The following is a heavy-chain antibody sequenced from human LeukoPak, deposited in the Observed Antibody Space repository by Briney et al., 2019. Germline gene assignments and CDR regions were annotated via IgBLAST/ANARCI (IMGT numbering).Heavy chain of an antibody. D-gene: IGHD3-10*01. V-gene: IGHV4-59*01. Sequence: PSETLSLTCTVSGGSNSSYYWSWIRQPPGKGLEWIGYIYYNGITNYNPSFTSRVTISVDTSKNQFSLKLSSVTAADTAVYYCARAGGYGSGNSAWGQGTLVTVSS. CDR2: IYYNGIT. CDR3: ARAGGYGSGNSA. J-gene: IGHJ5*02. CDR1: GGSNSSYY.